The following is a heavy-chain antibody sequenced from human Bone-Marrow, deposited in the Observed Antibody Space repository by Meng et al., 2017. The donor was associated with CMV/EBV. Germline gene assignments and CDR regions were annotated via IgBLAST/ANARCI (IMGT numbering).Heavy chain of an antibody. V-gene: IGHV4-34*01. CDR2: INHSGST. J-gene: IGHJ4*02. CDR3: ARTGRRGARMVRGVTKGFYY. Sequence: LRLSCAVYGGSFSGYYWSWIRQPPGKGLEWIGEINHSGSTNYNPSLKSRVTISVDTSKNQFSLKLSSVTAADTAVYYCARTGRRGARMVRGVTKGFYYWGQGTLVTVSS. D-gene: IGHD3-10*01. CDR1: GGSFSGYY.